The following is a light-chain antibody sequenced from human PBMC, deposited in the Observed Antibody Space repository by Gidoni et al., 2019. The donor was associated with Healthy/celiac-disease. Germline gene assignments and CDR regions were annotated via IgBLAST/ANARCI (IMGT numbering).Light chain of an antibody. CDR3: QKYNSVPRT. CDR1: QGISNY. V-gene: IGKV1-27*01. Sequence: DIQMTQAPSSLSASVGDRVTITCRASQGISNYLAWYQQKPGKVPKLLIYAASTLQSGVPSRFSGSGSGTDFTLTISSLQPEDVATYYCQKYNSVPRTFXQXTKVEIK. CDR2: AAS. J-gene: IGKJ1*01.